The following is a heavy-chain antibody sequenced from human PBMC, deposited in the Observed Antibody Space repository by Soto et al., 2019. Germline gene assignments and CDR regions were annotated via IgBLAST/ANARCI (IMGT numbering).Heavy chain of an antibody. CDR1: GYTFTSYY. CDR2: INPSGGST. J-gene: IGHJ3*02. CDR3: ARVLPYYDSSGYYAEGIGAFDI. D-gene: IGHD3-22*01. V-gene: IGHV1-46*01. Sequence: ASVKVSCKASGYTFTSYYMHWVRQAPGQGLEWMGIINPSGGSTSYAQKFQGRVTMTRDTSTSTVYMELSSLRSEDTAVYYCARVLPYYDSSGYYAEGIGAFDIWGQGTMVTVSS.